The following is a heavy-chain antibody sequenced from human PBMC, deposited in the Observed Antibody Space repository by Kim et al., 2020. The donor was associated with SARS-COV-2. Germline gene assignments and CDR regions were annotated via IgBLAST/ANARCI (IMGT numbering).Heavy chain of an antibody. CDR2: T. CDR3: ARDNGVHAVDM. V-gene: IGHV1-46*01. Sequence: TKYAEKFQGRVTVTRDTSTATVYMELSRLTSDDTAVYYCARDNGVHAVDMWGQGTLVTVSS. J-gene: IGHJ3*02. D-gene: IGHD2-8*01.